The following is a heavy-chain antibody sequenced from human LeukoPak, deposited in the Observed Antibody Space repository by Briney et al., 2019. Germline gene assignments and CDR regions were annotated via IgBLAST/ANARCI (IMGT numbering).Heavy chain of an antibody. CDR3: AVRNRSIWSPFDF. D-gene: IGHD6-13*01. CDR2: ISAYNGDT. CDR1: GYTFTNYG. Sequence: GASVKVSCKASGYTFTNYGISWVRQAPGQGLEWMGWISAYNGDTNYAQKLQGRVTMTTDTSTSTAYMELRSLRSDDTAVYYCAVRNRSIWSPFDFWGQGTLVTVSS. V-gene: IGHV1-18*01. J-gene: IGHJ4*02.